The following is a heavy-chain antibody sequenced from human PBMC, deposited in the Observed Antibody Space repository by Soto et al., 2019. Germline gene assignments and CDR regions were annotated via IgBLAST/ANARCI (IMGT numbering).Heavy chain of an antibody. Sequence: EVQLVESGGGLVKPGGSLRLSCAASGFTFSSYSMNWVRQAPGKGLEWVSSISSSSSYIYYADSVKGRFTISRDNAKNSLCLQMNSLRAEDTAVYYCARGYCSGGSCGGAPSWFDPWGQGTLVTVSS. CDR1: GFTFSSYS. CDR2: ISSSSSYI. J-gene: IGHJ5*02. V-gene: IGHV3-21*01. D-gene: IGHD2-15*01. CDR3: ARGYCSGGSCGGAPSWFDP.